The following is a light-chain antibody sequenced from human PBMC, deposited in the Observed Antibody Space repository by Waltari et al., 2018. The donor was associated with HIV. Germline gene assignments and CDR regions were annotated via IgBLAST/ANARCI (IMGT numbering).Light chain of an antibody. CDR1: SSDVGGYNY. CDR2: EVS. Sequence: QSALTQPPSASGSPGQSVTISCTGTSSDVGGYNYVYWYQQHPGKAPKLMIYEVSKRPSGVPDRFSGSKSGNTASLTVSGLQAEDEADYYCSSYAGSNHYVFGTGTKVTVL. CDR3: SSYAGSNHYV. J-gene: IGLJ1*01. V-gene: IGLV2-8*01.